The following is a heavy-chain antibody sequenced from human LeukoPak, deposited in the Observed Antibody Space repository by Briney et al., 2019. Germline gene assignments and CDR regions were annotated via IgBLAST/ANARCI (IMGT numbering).Heavy chain of an antibody. CDR1: GFTFSSYA. V-gene: IGHV3-23*01. Sequence: GGSLRLSCAASGFTFSSYAMSWVRQAPGKGLEWVSAISGSGGSTYYADSVKGRFTISRDNSKNTPYLQMNSLRAEDTAVYYCAAHWYYYGSGSYYQALLYWGQGTLVTVSS. CDR3: AAHWYYYGSGSYYQALLY. J-gene: IGHJ4*02. CDR2: ISGSGGST. D-gene: IGHD3-10*01.